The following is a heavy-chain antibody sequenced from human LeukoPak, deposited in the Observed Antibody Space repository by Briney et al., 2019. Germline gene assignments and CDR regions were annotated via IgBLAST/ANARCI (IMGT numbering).Heavy chain of an antibody. Sequence: GGSLRLSCAASGFTFSSYGMSWVRQAPGKGLEWASAIGGRDGSTYYADSVKGRFTISRDNSKNTLYVQMNSLRAEDTAVYYCAKGHYYGSGSLDYWGQGTLVTVSS. CDR1: GFTFSSYG. CDR2: IGGRDGST. V-gene: IGHV3-23*01. J-gene: IGHJ4*02. D-gene: IGHD3-10*01. CDR3: AKGHYYGSGSLDY.